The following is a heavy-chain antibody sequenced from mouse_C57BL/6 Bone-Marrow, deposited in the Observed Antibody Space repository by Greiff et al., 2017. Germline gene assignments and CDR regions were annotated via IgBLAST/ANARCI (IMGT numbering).Heavy chain of an antibody. J-gene: IGHJ3*01. D-gene: IGHD4-1*02. V-gene: IGHV1-59*01. CDR1: GYTFTSYW. CDR3: ERWPTGTWFAY. Sequence: QVQLQQPGAELVRPGTSVKLSCKASGYTFTSYWMHWVKQRPGQGLEWIGVIDPSDSYTNYNQKFKGKATLTVDTSSSTAYMQLSSLTSEDSAVYYCERWPTGTWFAYGGQGTLVTVSA. CDR2: IDPSDSYT.